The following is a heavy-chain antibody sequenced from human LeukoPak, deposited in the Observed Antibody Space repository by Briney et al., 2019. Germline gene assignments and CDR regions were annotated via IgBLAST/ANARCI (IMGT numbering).Heavy chain of an antibody. CDR3: ATGAGCGS. Sequence: GGSLRLSCAASGFTFSSYWMTWVRQAPGKGLEWVANIKQDGGERNYVDSVKGRFTISRDNAKNSLHLQMNTLRDEDTAVYYCATGAGCGSWGQGTLVTVSS. D-gene: IGHD6-19*01. V-gene: IGHV3-7*03. CDR2: IKQDGGER. J-gene: IGHJ5*02. CDR1: GFTFSSYW.